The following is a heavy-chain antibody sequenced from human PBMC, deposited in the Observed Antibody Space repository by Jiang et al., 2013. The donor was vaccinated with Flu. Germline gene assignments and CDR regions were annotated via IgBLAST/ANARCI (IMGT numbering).Heavy chain of an antibody. Sequence: GAEVKKPGASVKVSCKASGYTFTSYYMHWVRQAPGQGLEWMGIINPSGGSTSYAQKFQGRVTMTRDTSTSTVYMELSSLRSEDTAVYYCARGAYCGGDCYSPTGYFQHWGQGTLVTVSS. J-gene: IGHJ1*01. D-gene: IGHD2-21*02. CDR3: ARGAYCGGDCYSPTGYFQH. CDR1: GYTFTSYY. V-gene: IGHV1-46*01. CDR2: INPSGGST.